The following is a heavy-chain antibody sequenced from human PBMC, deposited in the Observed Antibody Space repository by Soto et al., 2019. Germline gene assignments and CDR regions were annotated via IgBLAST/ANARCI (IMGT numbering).Heavy chain of an antibody. CDR1: GFTFSSYA. CDR3: AKAATDSGSYYYYYGMDV. J-gene: IGHJ6*02. Sequence: GSLRLSCAASGFTFSSYAMSWVRQAPGKGLEWVSAISGSGGSTYYADSVKGRFTISRDNSKNTLYLQMNSLRAEDTAVYYCAKAATDSGSYYYYYGMDVWGQGTTVTVSS. D-gene: IGHD1-26*01. CDR2: ISGSGGST. V-gene: IGHV3-23*01.